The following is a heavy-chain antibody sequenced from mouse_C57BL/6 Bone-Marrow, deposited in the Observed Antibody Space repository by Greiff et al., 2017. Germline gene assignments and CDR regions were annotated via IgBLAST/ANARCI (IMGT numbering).Heavy chain of an antibody. CDR2: INPNYGTT. Sequence: EVKLMESGPELVKPGASVKISCKASGYSFTDYNMNWVKQSNGKSLEWIGVINPNYGTTSYNQKFKGKATLTVDPSSSTAYMQLNSLPSEDSSVYYCARWEYYGSAHLYFDVWGTGTTVTVSS. CDR1: GYSFTDYN. J-gene: IGHJ1*03. D-gene: IGHD1-1*01. CDR3: ARWEYYGSAHLYFDV. V-gene: IGHV1-39*01.